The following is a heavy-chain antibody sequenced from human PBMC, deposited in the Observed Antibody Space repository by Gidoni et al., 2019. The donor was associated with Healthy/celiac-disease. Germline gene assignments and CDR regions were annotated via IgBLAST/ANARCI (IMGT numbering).Heavy chain of an antibody. CDR2: IIPIFGTA. CDR3: ARDLERYYFDY. CDR1: GGTFSSYA. Sequence: QVQLVQSGAEVKKPGSSVQVSCKASGGTFSSYAIRWVRQAPGQGLEWMGGIIPIFGTANYAQKFQGRVTITADESTSTAYMELSRLRSEDTAVYYCARDLERYYFDYWGQGTLVTVSS. J-gene: IGHJ4*02. V-gene: IGHV1-69*01.